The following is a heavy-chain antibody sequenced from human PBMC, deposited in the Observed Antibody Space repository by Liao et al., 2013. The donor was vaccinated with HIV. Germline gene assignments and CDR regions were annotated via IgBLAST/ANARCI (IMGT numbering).Heavy chain of an antibody. V-gene: IGHV4-61*02. CDR2: IYTSGNT. CDR3: AREGSYSSGSHYYYYYMDV. D-gene: IGHD6-19*01. CDR1: GGSISSGSYY. J-gene: IGHJ6*03. Sequence: QVQLQESGPGLVKPSQTLSLTCTVSGGSISSGSYYWSWIRQPAGKGLEWIGRIYTSGNTNYNPSLKSRVTISVDTSKNQFSLKLSSVTAADTAVYYCAREGSYSSGSHYYYYYMDVWGKGTTVTVSS.